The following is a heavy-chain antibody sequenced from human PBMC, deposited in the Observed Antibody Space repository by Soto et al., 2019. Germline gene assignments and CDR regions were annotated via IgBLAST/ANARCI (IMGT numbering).Heavy chain of an antibody. CDR1: GGSISSYY. CDR2: IYYSGST. CDR3: ARDLGDDSSGYYDY. J-gene: IGHJ4*02. Sequence: PSQTLSLTCTVSGGSISSYYWSWIRQPPRKGLEWIGYIYYSGSTNYNPSLKSRVTISVDTSKNQCSRKLSSVTAADTSVYYCARDLGDDSSGYYDYWGQGTLVTVSS. V-gene: IGHV4-59*01. D-gene: IGHD3-22*01.